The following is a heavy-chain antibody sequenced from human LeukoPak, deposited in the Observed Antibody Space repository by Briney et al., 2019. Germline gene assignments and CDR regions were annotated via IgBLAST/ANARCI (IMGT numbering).Heavy chain of an antibody. D-gene: IGHD3-22*01. CDR3: ARVTVQWFTYYFDY. CDR1: GGSISSSNW. CDR2: IYHSGST. J-gene: IGHJ4*02. V-gene: IGHV4-4*02. Sequence: SGTLSLTCAVSGGSISSSNWWSWVRQPPGKGLEWIGEIYHSGSTNYNPSLKSRVTISVDTSKNQFSLKLSSVTAADTAVYYCARVTVQWFTYYFDYWGQGTLVTVSS.